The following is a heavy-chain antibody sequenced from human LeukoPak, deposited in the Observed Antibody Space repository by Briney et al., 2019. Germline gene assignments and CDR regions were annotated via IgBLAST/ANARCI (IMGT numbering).Heavy chain of an antibody. V-gene: IGHV1-18*01. CDR3: TTNGSYSFDY. Sequence: ASVKVSCKASGYTFTNYGISWVRQAPGQGLEWMGWISAYNGNTHYAQKLQGRVTMTTDTSSSTAYMELRSLRSDDTAVFYCTTNGSYSFDYWGQGTLVTVSS. D-gene: IGHD1-26*01. CDR1: GYTFTNYG. CDR2: ISAYNGNT. J-gene: IGHJ4*02.